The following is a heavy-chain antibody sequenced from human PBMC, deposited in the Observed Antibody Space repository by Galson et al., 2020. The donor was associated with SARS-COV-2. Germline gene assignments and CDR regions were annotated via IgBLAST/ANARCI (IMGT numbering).Heavy chain of an antibody. J-gene: IGHJ4*02. CDR1: GFTFSSYE. Sequence: GGSLRLSCAASGFTFSSYEMSWVRQAPGKGLEWVSYISRGSTTIECKDSVEGRFTISRDDAKNSLYLQMNGLRAEDTAVYYCVREGLYSVCGFDDWGQGALVTVSS. V-gene: IGHV3-48*03. D-gene: IGHD4-4*01. CDR3: VREGLYSVCGFDD. CDR2: ISRGSTTI.